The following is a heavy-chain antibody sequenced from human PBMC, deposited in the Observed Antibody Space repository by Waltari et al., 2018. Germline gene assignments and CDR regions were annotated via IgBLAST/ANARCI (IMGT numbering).Heavy chain of an antibody. CDR2: ISAYNGTT. V-gene: IGHV1-18*01. D-gene: IGHD1-26*01. J-gene: IGHJ4*02. Sequence: QVQLVQSGAEVKKPGASVKVSCKASGYIFTSYDINWVRQAPGQGLEWMGWISAYNGTTHYPPKLQGRVTMTTATSTSTAYMELRSLRSDDTAVYYCARDWDGGSSSLNYFDYWGQGTLVTVSS. CDR3: ARDWDGGSSSLNYFDY. CDR1: GYIFTSYD.